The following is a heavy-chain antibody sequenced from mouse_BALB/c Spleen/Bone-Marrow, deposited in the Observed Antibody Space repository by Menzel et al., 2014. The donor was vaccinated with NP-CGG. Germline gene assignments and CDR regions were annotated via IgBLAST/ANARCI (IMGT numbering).Heavy chain of an antibody. V-gene: IGHV1-80*01. Sequence: QVQLQQSGAELVRTGSSVTISCKAFGYAFXSYWMNWVKQRPGQGLERIGQIYPGDGDTNYNGKFKGKAKLTADKSSSTAYIHLSSLTSEDTAVYYCARMGDYSYYFDYWCQGTALTVSS. CDR3: ARMGDYSYYFDY. CDR1: GYAFXSYW. CDR2: IYPGDGDT. D-gene: IGHD1-1*01. J-gene: IGHJ2*01.